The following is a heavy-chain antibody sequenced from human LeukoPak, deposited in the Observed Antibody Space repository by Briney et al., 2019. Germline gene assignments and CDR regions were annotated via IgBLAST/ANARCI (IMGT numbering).Heavy chain of an antibody. J-gene: IGHJ4*02. D-gene: IGHD6-19*01. CDR2: IYSGGNT. CDR1: GFTVSSNY. CDR3: ARTLAGTGNFFDY. V-gene: IGHV3-53*01. Sequence: GGTLRLFCAASGFTVSSNYMHWVRQAPAKGLERVSIIYSGGNTYYADSVKGRFTISRDNSKHTLYLQMSSLRAEDTAVYYCARTLAGTGNFFDYWGQGTLVTVSS.